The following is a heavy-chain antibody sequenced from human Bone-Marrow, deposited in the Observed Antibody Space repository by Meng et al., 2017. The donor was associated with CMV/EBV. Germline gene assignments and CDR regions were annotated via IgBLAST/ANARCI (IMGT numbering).Heavy chain of an antibody. CDR1: GGSISSSSYY. D-gene: IGHD3-3*01. Sequence: SETLSLTCTVSGGSISSSSYYWGWIRQPPGKGLEWIGSIYYSGSTYYNPSLKSRVTISVDTSKNQFSLKLSSVTAADTAGYYCARVYDFWSGYLDYWGQGTLVTVSS. J-gene: IGHJ4*02. CDR2: IYYSGST. V-gene: IGHV4-39*07. CDR3: ARVYDFWSGYLDY.